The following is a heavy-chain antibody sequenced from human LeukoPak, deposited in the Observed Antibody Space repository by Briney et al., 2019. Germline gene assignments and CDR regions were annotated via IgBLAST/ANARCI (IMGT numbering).Heavy chain of an antibody. CDR3: AKDRGGGSSWFTHYFDY. J-gene: IGHJ4*02. CDR2: ISYDGSNK. D-gene: IGHD6-13*01. Sequence: GRSLRLSCAASGFTFSSYGMHWVRQAPGKGLEWVAVISYDGSNKYYADSVKGRFTISRDNSKNTLYLQMNSLRAEDTAVYYCAKDRGGGSSWFTHYFDYWGQGTLVTVS. V-gene: IGHV3-30*18. CDR1: GFTFSSYG.